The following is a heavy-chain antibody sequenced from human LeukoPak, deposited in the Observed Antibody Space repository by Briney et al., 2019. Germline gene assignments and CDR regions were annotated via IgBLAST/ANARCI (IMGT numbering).Heavy chain of an antibody. D-gene: IGHD6-19*01. CDR3: AREGYTSGWYKTDY. V-gene: IGHV4-30-2*01. CDR1: GGSISSGSYS. Sequence: SETPSLTCAVSGGSISSGSYSWSWIRQPPGKGLEWIGYIYPRRSTYYNPSLKSRVTMSVDTSKNQFSLRLSSVTAADTAVYYCAREGYTSGWYKTDYWGQGTLVTVSS. CDR2: IYPRRST. J-gene: IGHJ4*02.